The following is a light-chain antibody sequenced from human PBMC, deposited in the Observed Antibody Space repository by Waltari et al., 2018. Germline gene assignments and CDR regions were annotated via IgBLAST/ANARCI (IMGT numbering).Light chain of an antibody. V-gene: IGKV1-5*03. Sequence: DIQMTQSPSTVSASTGDRVTITCRASQRISTWLAWYQQKAGKAPKLLIYKASSLESGVPSRFSGSGSGTDFTLTISSLQPDDFATYYCQQYNSYPSSFGPGTKVDI. CDR2: KAS. CDR3: QQYNSYPSS. J-gene: IGKJ3*01. CDR1: QRISTW.